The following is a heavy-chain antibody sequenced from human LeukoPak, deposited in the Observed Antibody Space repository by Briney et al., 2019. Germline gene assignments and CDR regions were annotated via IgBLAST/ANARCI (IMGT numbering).Heavy chain of an antibody. CDR1: GYSISTGYY. Sequence: SETLSLTCTVSGYSISTGYYWDWIRQPPGKGLEWIGTFYHGGSTYYNPSLKSRVTISVDTSKNQFSLNLTSVTAADTAVYYCARVAPRYYYGSGSPIYWGQGTLVTVSS. CDR2: FYHGGST. J-gene: IGHJ4*02. V-gene: IGHV4-38-2*02. CDR3: ARVAPRYYYGSGSPIY. D-gene: IGHD3-10*01.